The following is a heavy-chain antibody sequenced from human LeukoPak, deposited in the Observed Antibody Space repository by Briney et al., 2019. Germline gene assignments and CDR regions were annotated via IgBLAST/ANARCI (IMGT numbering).Heavy chain of an antibody. J-gene: IGHJ6*04. D-gene: IGHD5/OR15-5a*01. CDR3: TRPKSTAAVREVDV. CDR2: IRSKANSYAT. Sequence: GGSLRLSCAASGFTFSNAWVSWVRQAPGKGLEWVGRIRSKANSYATAYAASVKGRFTISRDDSKNTAYLQMNSLKIEDTAVYYCTRPKSTAAVREVDVWGKGTTVTVSS. V-gene: IGHV3-73*01. CDR1: GFTFSNAW.